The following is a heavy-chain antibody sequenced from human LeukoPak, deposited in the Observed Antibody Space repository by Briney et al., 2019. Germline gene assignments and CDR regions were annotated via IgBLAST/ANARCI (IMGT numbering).Heavy chain of an antibody. CDR2: IYTTGST. D-gene: IGHD4-17*01. V-gene: IGHV4-61*02. CDR1: GGSISSGSYY. J-gene: IGHJ3*02. CDR3: ARGPLGDEFADAFDI. Sequence: SETLSLTCTVSGGSISSGSYYWRWIRQPAGTGLEWIGRIYTTGSTNYNPSLKSRVTISVDTSKNQFSLKLSSVTAADTAVYYCARGPLGDEFADAFDIWGQGTMVTVSS.